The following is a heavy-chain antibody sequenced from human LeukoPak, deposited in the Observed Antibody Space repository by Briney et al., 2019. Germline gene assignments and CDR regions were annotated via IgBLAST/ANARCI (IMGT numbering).Heavy chain of an antibody. J-gene: IGHJ5*02. CDR2: INAGNGNT. CDR3: ARRHRHYDFWSGSNDNWFDP. CDR1: GYTFTSYA. D-gene: IGHD3-3*01. V-gene: IGHV1-3*01. Sequence: ASVKVSCKASGYTFTSYAMHWVRQAPGQRLEWMGWINAGNGNTKYSQKFQGRVTITRDTSASTAYMELSSLRSEDTAVYYCARRHRHYDFWSGSNDNWFDPWGQGTLVTVSS.